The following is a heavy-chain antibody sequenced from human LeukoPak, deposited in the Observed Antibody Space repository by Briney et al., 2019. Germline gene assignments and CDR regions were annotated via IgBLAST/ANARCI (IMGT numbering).Heavy chain of an antibody. CDR2: IYYSGST. Sequence: PSETLSLTCAVYGGSFSGYYWSWIRQPPGKGLEWIGYIYYSGSTNYNPSLKSRVTISVDTSKNQFSLKLSSVTAADTAVYYCARAYGSGREIDYWGQGTLVTVSS. J-gene: IGHJ4*02. D-gene: IGHD3-10*01. CDR1: GGSFSGYY. CDR3: ARAYGSGREIDY. V-gene: IGHV4-59*01.